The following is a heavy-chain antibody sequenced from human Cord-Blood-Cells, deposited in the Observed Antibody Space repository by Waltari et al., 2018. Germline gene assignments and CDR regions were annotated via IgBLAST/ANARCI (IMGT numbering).Heavy chain of an antibody. D-gene: IGHD6-6*01. CDR3: ARDKQAARDAFDI. J-gene: IGHJ3*02. CDR1: GFTFSSSW. Sequence: EVQLVESGGGLVQPGGSLRLSCAASGFTFSSSWMVWVRQAPGKGLEWVANIKQDGSEKYYVDSVKGRFTISRDNAKNSLYLQMNSLRAEDTAVYYCARDKQAARDAFDIWGQGTMVTVSS. CDR2: IKQDGSEK. V-gene: IGHV3-7*01.